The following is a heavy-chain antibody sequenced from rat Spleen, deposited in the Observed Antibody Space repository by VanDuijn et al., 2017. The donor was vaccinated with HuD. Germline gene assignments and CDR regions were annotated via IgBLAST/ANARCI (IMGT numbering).Heavy chain of an antibody. V-gene: IGHV5-29*01. CDR2: ISYDGTAT. CDR1: GFTFSIYG. CDR3: ATDGYFDGIYYSVYVMDA. J-gene: IGHJ4*01. Sequence: EVQLVESGGGLVQPGRSLKLSCAPSGFTFSIYGLAWVRQSPKKGLEWVATISYDGTATYYRDSVKGRFTLSRDNAKNTLYLQMDSLRSEDSATYYCATDGYFDGIYYSVYVMDAWGQGVMVTVSS. D-gene: IGHD1-12*02.